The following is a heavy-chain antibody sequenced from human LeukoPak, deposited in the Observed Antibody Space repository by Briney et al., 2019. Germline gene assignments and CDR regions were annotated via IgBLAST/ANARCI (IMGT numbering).Heavy chain of an antibody. D-gene: IGHD3-22*01. V-gene: IGHV4-59*08. Sequence: SETLSLTCTVSGGSISSYYWSWIRQPPGKGLEWIGYIYYSGSTNYNPSLKSRVTISVDTSKNQFSLKLSSVTAADTAVYYCARRGSSGYLFDYWGQGTLVTVSS. J-gene: IGHJ4*02. CDR1: GGSISSYY. CDR2: IYYSGST. CDR3: ARRGSSGYLFDY.